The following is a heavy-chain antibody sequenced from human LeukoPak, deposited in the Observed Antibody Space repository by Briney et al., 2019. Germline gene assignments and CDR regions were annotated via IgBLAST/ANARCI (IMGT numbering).Heavy chain of an antibody. Sequence: GGSLRLSCAASGFTFVDYAMHWVRQAPGKGLEWVSLINWDGGSTYYADSVKGRFTISRDNSKNSLYLEMNSLRAEDTALYYCVKAPTLTGTAYYFDYWGQGTLVTASS. D-gene: IGHD1-1*01. CDR3: VKAPTLTGTAYYFDY. CDR1: GFTFVDYA. V-gene: IGHV3-43D*03. CDR2: INWDGGST. J-gene: IGHJ4*02.